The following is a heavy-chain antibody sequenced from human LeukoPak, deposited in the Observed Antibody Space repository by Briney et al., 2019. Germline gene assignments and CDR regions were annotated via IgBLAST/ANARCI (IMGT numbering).Heavy chain of an antibody. V-gene: IGHV3-23*01. CDR1: EFTFSIYA. CDR2: ISVTGGST. J-gene: IGHJ4*02. D-gene: IGHD5-24*01. Sequence: AGGSLRLSCAASEFTFSIYAMGWVRQAPGKGLEWVSIISVTGGSTYYADSVKGRFTISRDNSKNTLYLQMNSLRAEDTAVYYCAKCGPGGYNQYYFDYWGQGTLVTVSS. CDR3: AKCGPGGYNQYYFDY.